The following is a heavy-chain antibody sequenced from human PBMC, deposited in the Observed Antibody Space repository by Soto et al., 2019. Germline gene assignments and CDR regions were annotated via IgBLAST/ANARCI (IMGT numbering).Heavy chain of an antibody. D-gene: IGHD6-13*01. Sequence: SVKVSCKASGGTFSSYAISWVRQAPGQGLEWMGGTIPIFGTANYAQKFQGRVTITADKSTSTAYMELSSLRSEDTAVYYCATSAKGGIAAGFDYWGQGTLVTVSS. J-gene: IGHJ4*02. CDR3: ATSAKGGIAAGFDY. CDR1: GGTFSSYA. CDR2: TIPIFGTA. V-gene: IGHV1-69*06.